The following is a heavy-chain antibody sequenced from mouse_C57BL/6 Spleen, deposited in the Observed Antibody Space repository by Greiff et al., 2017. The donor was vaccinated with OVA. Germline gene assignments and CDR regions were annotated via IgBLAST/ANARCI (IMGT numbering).Heavy chain of an antibody. J-gene: IGHJ3*01. Sequence: EVHLVESGGGLVQPGGSLKLSCAASGFTFSDYYMYWVRQTPEKRLEWVAYISNGGGSTYYPDTVKGRFTISRDNAKNTLYLQMSRLKSEDTAMYYCARPVYYGNFGGFAYWGQGTLVTVSA. CDR3: ARPVYYGNFGGFAY. V-gene: IGHV5-12*01. D-gene: IGHD2-1*01. CDR2: ISNGGGST. CDR1: GFTFSDYY.